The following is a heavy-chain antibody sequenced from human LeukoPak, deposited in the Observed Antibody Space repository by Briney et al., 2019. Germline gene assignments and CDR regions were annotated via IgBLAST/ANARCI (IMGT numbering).Heavy chain of an antibody. J-gene: IGHJ4*02. Sequence: GGSLRLSCAASGFTFSSYSMNWVRQAPGNGLEWVSSISSSSSYIYYADSVKGRFTISRDNAKNSLYLQMNSLRAEDTAVYYCARDRDCSSTSFYSRQIDYWGQGTLVTVSS. CDR2: ISSSSSYI. V-gene: IGHV3-21*01. CDR1: GFTFSSYS. CDR3: ARDRDCSSTSFYSRQIDY. D-gene: IGHD2-2*01.